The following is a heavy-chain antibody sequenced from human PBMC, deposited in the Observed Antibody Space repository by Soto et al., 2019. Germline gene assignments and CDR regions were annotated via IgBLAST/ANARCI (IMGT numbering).Heavy chain of an antibody. CDR3: AIDRYCSGGSCPDDAFDI. CDR2: IIPIFGTA. V-gene: IGHV1-69*01. Sequence: QVQLVQSGAEVKKPGSSVKVSCKASGGTFSSYAISWVRQAPGQGLAWMGGIIPIFGTANYAQKFQGRVTISADASTSTANMEPSSLRSEDTAVYSCAIDRYCSGGSCPDDAFDIWGQGTMVTVSS. D-gene: IGHD2-15*01. J-gene: IGHJ3*02. CDR1: GGTFSSYA.